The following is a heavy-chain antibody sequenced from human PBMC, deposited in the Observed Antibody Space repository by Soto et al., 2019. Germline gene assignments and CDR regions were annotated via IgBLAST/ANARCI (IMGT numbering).Heavy chain of an antibody. CDR3: AHSRDFWSGYYAYYYYGMDV. J-gene: IGHJ6*02. Sequence: QITLKESGPTLVKPTQTLTLTCTFSGFSLSTSGVGVGWIRQPPGKALEWLALIYWDDDKRYSPSLKSRLTITKDTSKNQVVLTRTNMDPVDTATYYCAHSRDFWSGYYAYYYYGMDVWGQGTTVTVSS. D-gene: IGHD3-3*01. CDR2: IYWDDDK. CDR1: GFSLSTSGVG. V-gene: IGHV2-5*02.